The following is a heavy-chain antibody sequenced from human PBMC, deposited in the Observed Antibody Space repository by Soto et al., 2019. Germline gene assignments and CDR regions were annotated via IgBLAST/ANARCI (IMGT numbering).Heavy chain of an antibody. Sequence: PGGSLRLSCAASGFTISSRDNHAMSWVRQAPGKGLEWVAGISDGVDRAYYGDSVKGRFTISRDTSKNMLYLHMNSLRAEDTAIYYCARYTAVADPYYFDYWGQGTLVTVSS. D-gene: IGHD6-19*01. CDR3: ARYTAVADPYYFDY. J-gene: IGHJ4*02. CDR2: ISDGVDRA. CDR1: GFTISSRDNHA. V-gene: IGHV3-23*01.